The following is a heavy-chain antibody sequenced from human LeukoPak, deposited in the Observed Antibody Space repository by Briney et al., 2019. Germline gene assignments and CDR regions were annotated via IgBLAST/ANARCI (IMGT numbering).Heavy chain of an antibody. V-gene: IGHV3-48*01. CDR2: ISTSSSNI. CDR1: GFTFRNYN. CDR3: ARDRKVGATEYDY. J-gene: IGHJ4*02. D-gene: IGHD1-26*01. Sequence: GGSLRLSCAVSGFTFRNYNMHWVRQAPGMGLEWVSYISTSSSNIDYADSVKGRFTISRDNSKNTLYLQMNSLRAEDTAVYYCARDRKVGATEYDYWGQGTLVTVSS.